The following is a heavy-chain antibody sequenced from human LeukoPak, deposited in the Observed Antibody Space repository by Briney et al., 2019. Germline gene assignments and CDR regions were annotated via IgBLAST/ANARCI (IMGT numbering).Heavy chain of an antibody. D-gene: IGHD6-19*01. V-gene: IGHV1-69*04. CDR2: IIPILGIA. CDR3: AREAVAGTRSYFY. CDR1: GYTFTSYA. Sequence: ASVKVSCKASGYTFTSYAISWVRQAPGQGLEWMGRIIPILGIANYAQKFQGRVTITADKSTSTAYMELSSLRSEDTAVYYCAREAVAGTRSYFYWGQGTLVTVSS. J-gene: IGHJ4*02.